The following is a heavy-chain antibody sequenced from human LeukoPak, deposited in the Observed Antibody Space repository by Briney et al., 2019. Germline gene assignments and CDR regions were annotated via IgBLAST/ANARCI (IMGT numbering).Heavy chain of an antibody. CDR3: ARDGYDFWSGYPRGDY. J-gene: IGHJ4*02. CDR2: ISWNSGSI. CDR1: GFIFDDYA. Sequence: PGRSLRLSCAASGFIFDDYAMHWVRQAPGKGLEWVSGISWNSGSIDYADSVKGRLTISRDNAKNSLYLQMNSLRAEDTAVYYCARDGYDFWSGYPRGDYWGQGTLVTVSS. V-gene: IGHV3-9*01. D-gene: IGHD3-3*01.